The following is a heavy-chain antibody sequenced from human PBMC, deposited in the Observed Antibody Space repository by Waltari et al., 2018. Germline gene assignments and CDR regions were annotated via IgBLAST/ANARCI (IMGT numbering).Heavy chain of an antibody. J-gene: IGHJ5*02. CDR3: ARGRYPSRYCINTSCYPFFDP. V-gene: IGHV4-30-2*06. CDR1: GDTVNSGSYS. CDR2: IFRSVDT. Sequence: QVQLQESGSGLVKPSQTLFLKCAISGDTVNSGSYSWNWIRHSPGKGLEWIGYIFRSVDTHYNPSLEGRVTISVDYPRNECSLKLHSVTAADTAVYFCARGRYPSRYCINTSCYPFFDPWGQGALVTVSS. D-gene: IGHD2-2*01.